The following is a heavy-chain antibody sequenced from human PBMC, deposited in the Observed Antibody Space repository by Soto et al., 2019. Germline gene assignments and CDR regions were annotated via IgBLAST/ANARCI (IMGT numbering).Heavy chain of an antibody. CDR3: ARGYYYDTSGYYSAFDI. Sequence: SETLSLTCTVSGGSISSDYWSWIRQPPGKGLEWVGYVYNNGGTKYNPSLKSRVTISVDTSNNQFSLKLTSVTAADTAVYYCARGYYYDTSGYYSAFDIWGQGTMVTAS. J-gene: IGHJ3*02. CDR2: VYNNGGT. CDR1: GGSISSDY. V-gene: IGHV4-59*01. D-gene: IGHD3-22*01.